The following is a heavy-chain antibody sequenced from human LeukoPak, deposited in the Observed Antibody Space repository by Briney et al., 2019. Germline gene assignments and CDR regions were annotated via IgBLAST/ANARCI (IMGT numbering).Heavy chain of an antibody. J-gene: IGHJ4*02. CDR2: IYYSGST. V-gene: IGHV4-39*01. CDR3: ARLGYGLFDY. CDR1: GGSISSSSYY. Sequence: SETLSLTCTVSGGSISSSSYYWGWIRQPPGKGLEWIGSIYYSGSTYYNPSLKSRVTISVDTSKNQFSLKLSSVTAADTAVYYCARLGYGLFDYWGQGTLVTVSS. D-gene: IGHD4-17*01.